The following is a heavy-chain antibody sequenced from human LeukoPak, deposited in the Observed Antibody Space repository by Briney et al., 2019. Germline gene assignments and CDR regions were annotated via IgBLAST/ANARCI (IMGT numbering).Heavy chain of an antibody. D-gene: IGHD3-22*01. Sequence: ASVKVSCKVSGYTLTELSMHWVRQAPGKGLEWMGGFDPEDGETIYAKKFQGRVTMTEDTSTDTAYMELSSLRSEDTAVYYCAAGRITMIVVVKFDYWGQGTLVTVSS. CDR3: AAGRITMIVVVKFDY. CDR1: GYTLTELS. J-gene: IGHJ4*02. V-gene: IGHV1-24*01. CDR2: FDPEDGET.